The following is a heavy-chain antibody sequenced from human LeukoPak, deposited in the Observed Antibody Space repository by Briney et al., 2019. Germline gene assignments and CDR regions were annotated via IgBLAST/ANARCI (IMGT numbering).Heavy chain of an antibody. CDR1: GGSISGYY. J-gene: IGHJ4*02. V-gene: IGHV4-59*01. CDR2: IYYSGST. Sequence: SETLSLTCTVSGGSISGYYWSWIRQPPGKGLEWIGYIYYSGSTNYNPSLKSRVTISVDTSKNQFSLKLSSVTAADTAVYYCARGSGTYPYYFDYWGQGTLVTVSS. D-gene: IGHD1-26*01. CDR3: ARGSGTYPYYFDY.